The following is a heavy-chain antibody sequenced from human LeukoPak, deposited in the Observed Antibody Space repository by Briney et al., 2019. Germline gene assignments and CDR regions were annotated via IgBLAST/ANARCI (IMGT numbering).Heavy chain of an antibody. CDR2: IFPLYGVV. V-gene: IGHV1-69*13. Sequence: SVKVSCKASGSTFRSDAFTWVRQAPGHGLEWMGGIFPLYGVVNYAQKFQARVTITADESESTAYMEMSSLRSDDTAVYYCARGVGWDIVDPNYYMDVWGKGTTVTVSS. J-gene: IGHJ6*03. D-gene: IGHD5-12*01. CDR3: ARGVGWDIVDPNYYMDV. CDR1: GSTFRSDA.